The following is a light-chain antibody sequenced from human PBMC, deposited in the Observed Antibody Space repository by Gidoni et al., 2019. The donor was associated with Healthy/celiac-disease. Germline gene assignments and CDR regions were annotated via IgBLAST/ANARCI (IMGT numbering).Light chain of an antibody. J-gene: IGKJ4*01. CDR3: QQYYSTLLT. CDR1: QSVLYSSNNKNY. CDR2: WAS. Sequence: DIVMTQSPDSTAVSLGERATINCKSSQSVLYSSNNKNYLAWYQQKPGQHPKLLIYWASTRESGVPDRFSGSGSGTDFTLTISSLQAEDVAVYYCQQYYSTLLTFGGGTKVEIK. V-gene: IGKV4-1*01.